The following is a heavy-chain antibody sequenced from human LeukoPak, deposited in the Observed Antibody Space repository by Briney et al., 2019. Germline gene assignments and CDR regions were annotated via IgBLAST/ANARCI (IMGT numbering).Heavy chain of an antibody. D-gene: IGHD1-26*01. J-gene: IGHJ4*02. CDR1: GFTFSSYA. Sequence: RGSLRLSCAASGFTFSSYAMHWVRQAPGKGLEYVSAISSNGGSTYYANSVKGRFTISRDNSKNTLYLQMGSLRAEDMAVYYCARGVVGATSGFDYWGQGTLVTVSS. CDR3: ARGVVGATSGFDY. CDR2: ISSNGGST. V-gene: IGHV3-64*01.